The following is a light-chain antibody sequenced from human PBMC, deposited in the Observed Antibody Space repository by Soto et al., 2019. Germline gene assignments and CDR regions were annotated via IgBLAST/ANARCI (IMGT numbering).Light chain of an antibody. CDR1: SSDVGSYNL. J-gene: IGLJ1*01. CDR3: CSYAGSSTFYV. Sequence: QSVLTQAACVSGSPGQSITISCTGTSSDVGSYNLVSWYQQHPGKAPKLMIYEGSKRPSGVSNRFSGSKSGNTASLTISGLQAEDEADYYCCSYAGSSTFYVFGTGTKVTVL. V-gene: IGLV2-23*01. CDR2: EGS.